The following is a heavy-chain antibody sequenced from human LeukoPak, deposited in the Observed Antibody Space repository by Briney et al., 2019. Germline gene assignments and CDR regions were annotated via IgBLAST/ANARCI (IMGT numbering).Heavy chain of an antibody. CDR3: ARDGRSSSSRGDY. CDR2: ISSSSSYI. CDR1: GFTFSSYS. J-gene: IGHJ4*02. D-gene: IGHD6-6*01. V-gene: IGHV3-21*01. Sequence: PRGSLRLSCAASGFTFSSYSMNWVRQAPGKGLEWVSSISSSSSYIYYADSVKGRFTISRDNAKNSLYLQMNSLRAEDTAVYYCARDGRSSSSRGDYWGQGTLVTVSS.